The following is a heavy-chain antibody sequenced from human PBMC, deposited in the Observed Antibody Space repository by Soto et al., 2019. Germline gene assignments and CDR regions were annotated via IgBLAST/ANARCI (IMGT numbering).Heavy chain of an antibody. J-gene: IGHJ4*02. D-gene: IGHD3-10*02. CDR1: GFSFSAYW. V-gene: IGHV3-74*01. CDR2: IKTDGSST. Sequence: EVQLVESGGGLVQPGGSLRLSCAASGFSFSAYWIHWVRQAPEKGLEWVSRIKTDGSSTDYADSVKGRFTISRDNAKNILYLQMDSLRVEDKAVYYCANREGNPFVLFHWGQGTLVTVSS. CDR3: ANREGNPFVLFH.